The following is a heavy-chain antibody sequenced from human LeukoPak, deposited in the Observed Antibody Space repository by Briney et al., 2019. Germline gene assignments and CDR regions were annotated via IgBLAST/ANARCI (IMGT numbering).Heavy chain of an antibody. V-gene: IGHV4-59*12. Sequence: SETLSLTCTVSGGSISSYYWSWIRQPPGKGLEWIGYIYYSGSTNYNPSLKSRVTISVDKSKNQFSLKLSSVTAADTAVYYCARGTPAYSGSLDYWGQGTLVTVSS. CDR3: ARGTPAYSGSLDY. CDR1: GGSISSYY. J-gene: IGHJ4*02. D-gene: IGHD1-26*01. CDR2: IYYSGST.